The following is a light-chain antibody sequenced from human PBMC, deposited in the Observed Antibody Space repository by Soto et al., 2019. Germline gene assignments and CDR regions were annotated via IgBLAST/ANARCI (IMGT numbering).Light chain of an antibody. Sequence: EIVITQSPATLSASPGERATLSCRASQSVSSNLAWYQQKPGQAHRLLIYGASTRATGIPARFSGSGSGTEFTPTISSLQSEDFAVYYCQQYNNWPAGAFGQGTKLEIK. CDR2: GAS. J-gene: IGKJ1*01. V-gene: IGKV3-15*01. CDR3: QQYNNWPAGA. CDR1: QSVSSN.